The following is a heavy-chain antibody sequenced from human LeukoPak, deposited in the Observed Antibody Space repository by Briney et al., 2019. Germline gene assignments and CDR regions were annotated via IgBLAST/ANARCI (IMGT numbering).Heavy chain of an antibody. Sequence: PSETLSLTCTVSGGSISSHYWSWIRQPPGKGLEWIGYIYYSGSTNYNPSLKSRVTISVDTSKNQFSLKLSSVTAADTAVYYCARGEVATDLFDYWGQGTLVTVSS. CDR2: IYYSGST. D-gene: IGHD5-12*01. CDR1: GGSISSHY. J-gene: IGHJ4*02. CDR3: ARGEVATDLFDY. V-gene: IGHV4-59*11.